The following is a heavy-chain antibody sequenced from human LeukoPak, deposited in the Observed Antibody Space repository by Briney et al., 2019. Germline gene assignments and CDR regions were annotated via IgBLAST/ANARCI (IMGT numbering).Heavy chain of an antibody. CDR2: IYHSGST. CDR1: GGSISSGGYS. CDR3: ARHLVVAATSYYYYYGMDV. Sequence: PSETLSLTCAVSGGSISSGGYSWSWIRQPPGKGLEWIGYIYHSGSTYYNPSLKSRVTISVDRSKNQFSLKLSSVTAADAAVYSCARHLVVAATSYYYYYGMDVWGQGTTVTVSS. J-gene: IGHJ6*02. D-gene: IGHD2-15*01. V-gene: IGHV4-30-2*01.